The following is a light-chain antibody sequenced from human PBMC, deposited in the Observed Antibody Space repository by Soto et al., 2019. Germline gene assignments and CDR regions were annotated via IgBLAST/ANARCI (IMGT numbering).Light chain of an antibody. CDR2: DVS. Sequence: QSALTQPASVSGSPGQSITISCTGTSSDVGGYNCVSWYQQHPGKAPKLMIYDVSNRPSGVSNRFSGSKSGNTASLTISGLQAEDEADYYCSSYTSIGGVFGGGTKLTVL. J-gene: IGLJ2*01. V-gene: IGLV2-14*01. CDR3: SSYTSIGGV. CDR1: SSDVGGYNC.